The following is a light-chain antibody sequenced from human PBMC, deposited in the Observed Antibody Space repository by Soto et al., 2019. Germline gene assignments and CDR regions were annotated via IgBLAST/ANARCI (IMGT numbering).Light chain of an antibody. Sequence: DIVMTQSPDSLAVSLGERATIYCKSSQSVLYSSNNENFLAWYQQKPGQPPKLLIYWASTRESGVPDRFSGGGSGTDFTLAISSLQAEDVAVYYCQQYYSTPPTFGPGTKVDIK. CDR3: QQYYSTPPT. CDR2: WAS. CDR1: QSVLYSSNNENF. V-gene: IGKV4-1*01. J-gene: IGKJ3*01.